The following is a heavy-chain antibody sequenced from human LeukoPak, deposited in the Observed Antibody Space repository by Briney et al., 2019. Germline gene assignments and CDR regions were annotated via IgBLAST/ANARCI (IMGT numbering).Heavy chain of an antibody. CDR1: GGSISSHY. Sequence: SETLSLTCTVSGGSISSHYWGWIRQPPGKGLEWIGYIYYSGSTNYNPSLKSRVTISVDTSKNQFSLKLSSVTAADTAVYYCARGGRNCSGGSCYSHTPSYYYYYMDVWGKGTTVTVSS. D-gene: IGHD2-15*01. CDR3: ARGGRNCSGGSCYSHTPSYYYYYMDV. J-gene: IGHJ6*03. V-gene: IGHV4-59*11. CDR2: IYYSGST.